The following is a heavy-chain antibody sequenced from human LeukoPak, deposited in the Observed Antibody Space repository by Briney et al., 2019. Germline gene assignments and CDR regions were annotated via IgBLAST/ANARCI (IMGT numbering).Heavy chain of an antibody. CDR1: GGSFSGYY. CDR2: INHSGST. CDR3: ARAPYVWGSYRYPKYWYLDL. Sequence: SETLSLTCAVYGGSFSGYYWSWIRQPPGKGLEWIGEINHSGSTNYNPSLKSRVTISVDTSKNQFSLKLSSVTAADTAVYYCARAPYVWGSYRYPKYWYLDLWGRGTLVTVSS. D-gene: IGHD3-16*02. J-gene: IGHJ2*01. V-gene: IGHV4-34*01.